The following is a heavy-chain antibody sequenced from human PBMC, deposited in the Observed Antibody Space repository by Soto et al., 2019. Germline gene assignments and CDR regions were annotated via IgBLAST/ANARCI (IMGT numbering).Heavy chain of an antibody. J-gene: IGHJ6*02. D-gene: IGHD6-19*01. V-gene: IGHV1-24*01. CDR3: ATFLRFTAGYYYYYALNV. Sequence: ASVKVSCKASGYTFTGYYMHWVRQAPGQGLEWMGGFDPEYGETIYAQRFQGRVTMTEDTSTDTASMELSSLRSEDTAVYYCATFLRFTAGYYYYYALNVWGQGTTVTVSS. CDR2: FDPEYGET. CDR1: GYTFTGYY.